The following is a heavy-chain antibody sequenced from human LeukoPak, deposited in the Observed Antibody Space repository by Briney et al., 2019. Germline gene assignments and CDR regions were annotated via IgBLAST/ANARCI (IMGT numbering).Heavy chain of an antibody. CDR1: GGSISSGGYY. V-gene: IGHV4-31*03. CDR3: ARVGITIFGVGPEYFQH. CDR2: IYYSGST. Sequence: SETLSLTCTVSGGSISSGGYYWSWIRQHPGKGLEWIGYIYYSGSTYYNPSLKSRVTISVDTSKNQFSLKLTSVTAADTAVYYCARVGITIFGVGPEYFQHWGQGTLVTVSS. J-gene: IGHJ1*01. D-gene: IGHD3-3*01.